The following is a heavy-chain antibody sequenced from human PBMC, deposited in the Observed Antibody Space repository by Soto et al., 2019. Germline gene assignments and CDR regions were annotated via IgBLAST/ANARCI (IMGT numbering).Heavy chain of an antibody. CDR2: INAGNGNT. Sequence: ASVKVSCKASGYTFTSYAMQWVRQAPGQRLEWMGWINAGNGNTKYSQKIQGRVNITSDTSASTDYMELSSLRSEDTAVYYCARDLGGWTDYWGQGTLVTVSS. J-gene: IGHJ4*02. D-gene: IGHD6-19*01. CDR1: GYTFTSYA. CDR3: ARDLGGWTDY. V-gene: IGHV1-3*01.